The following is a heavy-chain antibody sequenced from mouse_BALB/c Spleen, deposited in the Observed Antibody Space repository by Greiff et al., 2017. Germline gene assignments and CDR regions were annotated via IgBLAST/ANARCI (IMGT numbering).Heavy chain of an antibody. Sequence: EVQGVESGGGLVKPGGSLKLSCAASGFTFSDYYMYWVRQTPEKRLEWVATISDGGSYTYYPDSVKGRFTISRDNAKNNLYLQMSSLKSEDTAMYYCARGLFYAMDYWGQGTSVTVSS. D-gene: IGHD1-2*01. CDR1: GFTFSDYY. CDR3: ARGLFYAMDY. J-gene: IGHJ4*01. V-gene: IGHV5-4*02. CDR2: ISDGGSYT.